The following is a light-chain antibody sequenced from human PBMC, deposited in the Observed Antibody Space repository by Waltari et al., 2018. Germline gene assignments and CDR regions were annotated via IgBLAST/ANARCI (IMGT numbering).Light chain of an antibody. CDR1: SSNIGVNL. CDR3: ATWDDNRSAGV. J-gene: IGLJ3*02. Sequence: QSVLTQPPSVSAAPGQKVTISCSGDSSNIGVNLVSWYRHFSGTAPKLLIYDDYKRMPDSPARLSCSKSGTLATLDITERQSGDEAEYFCATWDDNRSAGVFGGGTRLTVL. CDR2: DDY. V-gene: IGLV1-51*01.